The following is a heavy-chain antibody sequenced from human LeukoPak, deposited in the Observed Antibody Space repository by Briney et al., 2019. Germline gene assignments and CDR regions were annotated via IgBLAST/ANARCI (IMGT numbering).Heavy chain of an antibody. V-gene: IGHV4-39*01. CDR3: ARLRGNTYYDILTGFYFDY. J-gene: IGHJ4*02. CDR1: GGSISSSSYY. Sequence: PSETPSLTCTVSGGSISSSSYYWGWIRQPPGKGLEWIGSLYYSGSTYYNPSLKSRVTISVDTSKNQFSLKLSSVTAADTAVYYCARLRGNTYYDILTGFYFDYWGQGTLVTVSS. D-gene: IGHD3-9*01. CDR2: LYYSGST.